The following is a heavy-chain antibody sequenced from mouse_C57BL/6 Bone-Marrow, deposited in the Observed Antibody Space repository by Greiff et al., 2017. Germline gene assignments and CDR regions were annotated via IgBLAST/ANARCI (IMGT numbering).Heavy chain of an antibody. CDR1: GYAFSSSW. Sequence: VQLQQSGPELVKPGASVKISCKASGYAFSSSWMNWVKQRPGKGLEWIGRIYPGDGDTNYNGKFKGKATLTADKSSSTAYMQLSSLTSEDSAVYFCVITTVVPGMDYWGQGTSVTVSS. V-gene: IGHV1-82*01. D-gene: IGHD1-1*01. J-gene: IGHJ4*01. CDR2: IYPGDGDT. CDR3: VITTVVPGMDY.